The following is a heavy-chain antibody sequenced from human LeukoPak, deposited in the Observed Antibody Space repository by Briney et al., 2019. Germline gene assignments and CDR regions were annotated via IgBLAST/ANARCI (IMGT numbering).Heavy chain of an antibody. V-gene: IGHV4-4*07. Sequence: PSETLSPTCTVPSGSISSYYWSWIRQPAGKGLEWIGRMYSSGSTNYNPSLKSRVTMSVDTSKNQFSLKLSSVTAADTAVYYCARDYNSLDYWGQGTLVTVSS. CDR3: ARDYNSLDY. CDR1: SGSISSYY. J-gene: IGHJ4*02. CDR2: MYSSGST. D-gene: IGHD3-10*01.